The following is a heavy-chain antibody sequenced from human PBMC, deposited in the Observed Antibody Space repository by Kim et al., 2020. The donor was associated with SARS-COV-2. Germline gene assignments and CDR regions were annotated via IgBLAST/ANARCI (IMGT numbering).Heavy chain of an antibody. Sequence: SETLSLTCAVYGGSFSGYYWSWIRQPPGKGLEWIGEINHSGSTNYNPSLKSRVTISVDTSKNQFSLKLSSVTAADTAVYYCARSPLYGWGSYRLRDWFDPWGQGTLVTVSS. D-gene: IGHD3-16*02. V-gene: IGHV4-34*01. J-gene: IGHJ5*02. CDR3: ARSPLYGWGSYRLRDWFDP. CDR2: INHSGST. CDR1: GGSFSGYY.